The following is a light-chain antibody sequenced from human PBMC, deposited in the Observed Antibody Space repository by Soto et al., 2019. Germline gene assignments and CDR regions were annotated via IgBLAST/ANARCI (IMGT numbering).Light chain of an antibody. CDR2: GAS. Sequence: EIVLTQSPGTLSLSPGERATLSCRASQSVSSSFLAWYQQKPGQAPRLLIYGASSRATGIPDRFSGSGSGTDFTLTISRLEPEDFAVYYCQQYGNSGGTFGQGTKVDIK. J-gene: IGKJ1*01. V-gene: IGKV3-20*01. CDR1: QSVSSSF. CDR3: QQYGNSGGT.